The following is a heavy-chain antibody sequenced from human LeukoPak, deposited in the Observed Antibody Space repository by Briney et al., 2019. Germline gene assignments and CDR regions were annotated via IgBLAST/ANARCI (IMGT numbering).Heavy chain of an antibody. CDR1: RGTFSSYA. V-gene: IGHV1-69*06. CDR3: ARDNNSRDPPHFDY. CDR2: IIPIFGTA. J-gene: IGHJ4*02. Sequence: SEKVSRKASRGTFSSYAISWVRQAPAQGLEWMGGIIPIFGTANDAQKSRGRVTITADKSTRTAYMELSSLRSEDTAVYYCARDNNSRDPPHFDYWGQGTLVTVSS.